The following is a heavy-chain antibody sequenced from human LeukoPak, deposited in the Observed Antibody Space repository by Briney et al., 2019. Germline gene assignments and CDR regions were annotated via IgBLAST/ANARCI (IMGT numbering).Heavy chain of an antibody. V-gene: IGHV3-21*01. CDR1: GFTFSSYS. D-gene: IGHD1-14*01. CDR3: ARSIATGHFQH. CDR2: ISSSSSYI. J-gene: IGHJ1*01. Sequence: GGSLRLSCAASGFTFSSYSMNWVRQAPGKGLEWVSSISSSSSYIYYADSVKGRFTISRDNAKNSLYLQMNSLRAEDTAVYYCARSIATGHFQHWGQGTLVTVSS.